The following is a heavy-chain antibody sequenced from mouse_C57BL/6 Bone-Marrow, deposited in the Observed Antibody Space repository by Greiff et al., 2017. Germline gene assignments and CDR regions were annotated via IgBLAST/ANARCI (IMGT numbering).Heavy chain of an antibody. J-gene: IGHJ2*01. D-gene: IGHD1-1*01. CDR2: IHPNSGST. V-gene: IGHV1-64*01. CDR1: GYTFTSYW. Sequence: QVQLQQPGAELVKPGASVKLSCKASGYTFTSYWMHWVKQRPGQGLEWIGMIHPNSGSTNYNEKFKSKATLTVAKSSSTAYMQLSSLTSEDSAVYYCARSTTVVATDYWGQGTTLTVSS. CDR3: ARSTTVVATDY.